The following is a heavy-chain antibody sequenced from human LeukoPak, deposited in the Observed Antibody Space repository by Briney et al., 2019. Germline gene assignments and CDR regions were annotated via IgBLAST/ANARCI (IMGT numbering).Heavy chain of an antibody. J-gene: IGHJ4*02. D-gene: IGHD3-10*01. CDR2: ISGSGYTI. V-gene: IGHV3-11*01. CDR3: ARDLVRHYYGSGSYDY. Sequence: GGSLRLSCAASGFTYSDYSLSWIRQAPGKGLEWLSYISGSGYTIYYAGSVRGRFTISRDNAKNSLYLQMNSLRAEDTAVYYCARDLVRHYYGSGSYDYWGQGTLVTVSS. CDR1: GFTYSDYS.